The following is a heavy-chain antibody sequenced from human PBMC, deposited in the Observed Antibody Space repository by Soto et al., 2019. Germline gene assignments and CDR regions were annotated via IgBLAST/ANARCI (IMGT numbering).Heavy chain of an antibody. V-gene: IGHV1-8*01. CDR2: MNPNSGNT. D-gene: IGHD3-3*01. CDR3: ALFEWGGVVMDY. J-gene: IGHJ4*02. CDR1: GYSNTRYD. Sequence: ASVKGYCKTSGYSNTRYDGGLGRQATGQGLEWMGWMNPNSGNTGYAQKFQGRVTMTRNTSISTAYMELSSLRSEDTAVYYCALFEWGGVVMDYWGQRSLVIGSS.